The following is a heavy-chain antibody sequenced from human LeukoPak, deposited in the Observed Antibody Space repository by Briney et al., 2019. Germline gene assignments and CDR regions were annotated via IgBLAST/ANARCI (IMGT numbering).Heavy chain of an antibody. CDR2: ISCSGGST. CDR3: AKPLLWGYCSSTRCYHPLFDY. J-gene: IGHJ4*02. CDR1: GFTFSSYA. D-gene: IGHD2-2*01. V-gene: IGHV3-23*01. Sequence: GGSLRLSCAASGFTFSSYAMSWVRQAPGKGLEWVLAISCSGGSTYYADSVKGRFTISRDNSKNTLYLQMNSLRAEDTAVYYCAKPLLWGYCSSTRCYHPLFDYWGQGTLVTVSS.